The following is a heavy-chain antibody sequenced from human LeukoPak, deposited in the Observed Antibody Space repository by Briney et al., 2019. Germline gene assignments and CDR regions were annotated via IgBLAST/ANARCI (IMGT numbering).Heavy chain of an antibody. J-gene: IGHJ4*02. CDR3: ARDSSGYTYYFDY. V-gene: IGHV3-11*01. Sequence: GGSLRLSCAASGFTFSDYYMSWIRQAPGKGLEWGSYISSSGSTIYYADSVKGRFTISRDNAKNSLYLQMNSLRAEDTAVYYCARDSSGYTYYFDYWGQGTLVTVSS. D-gene: IGHD3-22*01. CDR1: GFTFSDYY. CDR2: ISSSGSTI.